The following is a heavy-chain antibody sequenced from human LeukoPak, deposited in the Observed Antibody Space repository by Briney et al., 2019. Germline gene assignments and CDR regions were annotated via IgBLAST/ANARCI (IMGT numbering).Heavy chain of an antibody. J-gene: IGHJ4*02. Sequence: GGSLRLSCAASGFTLSSYAMHWVRQAPGKGLEYVSAISSNGGSTYYANSVKGRFTISRDNSKNTVYLQMGSLRPEDMAVYYCARDRWGYPNYLDYWGQGTLVTASS. V-gene: IGHV3-64*01. D-gene: IGHD4-23*01. CDR2: ISSNGGST. CDR1: GFTLSSYA. CDR3: ARDRWGYPNYLDY.